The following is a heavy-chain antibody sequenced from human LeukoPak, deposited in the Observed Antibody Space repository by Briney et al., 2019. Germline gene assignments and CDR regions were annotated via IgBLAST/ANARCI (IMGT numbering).Heavy chain of an antibody. J-gene: IGHJ6*02. V-gene: IGHV1-2*02. CDR2: INPNSGGT. CDR3: ASAIAAAGTSYYYGMDV. D-gene: IGHD6-13*01. CDR1: GYTFTGYY. Sequence: ASVKVSCKASGYTFTGYYIHWLRLAPGQGLEWMGFINPNSGGTNYAQKFQGRVTMTRDTSISTAYMELSRLRSDDTAVYYCASAIAAAGTSYYYGMDVWGQGTTVTVSS.